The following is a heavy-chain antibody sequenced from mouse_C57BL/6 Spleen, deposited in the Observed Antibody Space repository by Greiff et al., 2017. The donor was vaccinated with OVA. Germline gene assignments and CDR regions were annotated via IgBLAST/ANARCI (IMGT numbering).Heavy chain of an antibody. Sequence: VQLQQPGAELVKPGASVKMSCKASGYTFTSYWITWVKQRPGQGLEWIGDIYPGSGSTNYNEKFKSKATLTVDTSSSTAYMQLSSLTSEDSAVYYCAVYYDYDVWFAYWGQGTLVTVSA. J-gene: IGHJ3*01. V-gene: IGHV1-55*01. CDR3: AVYYDYDVWFAY. CDR2: IYPGSGST. CDR1: GYTFTSYW. D-gene: IGHD2-4*01.